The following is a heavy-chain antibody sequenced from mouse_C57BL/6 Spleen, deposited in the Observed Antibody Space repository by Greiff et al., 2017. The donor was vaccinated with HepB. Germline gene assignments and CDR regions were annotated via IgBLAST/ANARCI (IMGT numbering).Heavy chain of an antibody. J-gene: IGHJ4*01. D-gene: IGHD1-1*02. CDR3: ARPYGAYALDY. CDR2: IHPNSGST. V-gene: IGHV1-64*01. Sequence: QVQLQQSGAELVKPGASVKLSCKASGYTFTSYWMHWVKQRPGQGLEWIGMIHPNSGSTNYNEKFKSKATLTVDKSSSTAYMQLSSLTSEDSAVYYCARPYGAYALDYWGQGTSVTVSS. CDR1: GYTFTSYW.